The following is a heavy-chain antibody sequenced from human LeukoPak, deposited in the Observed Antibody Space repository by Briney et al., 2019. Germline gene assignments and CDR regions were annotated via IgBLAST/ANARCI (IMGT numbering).Heavy chain of an antibody. D-gene: IGHD2-15*01. J-gene: IGHJ4*02. Sequence: ASVKVSCKASGYTFTGYYMHWVRQAPGQGLEWMGWINSNSGGTNYAQKFQGRVTMTRDTSISTAYMELSRLRSDDTAVYYCARELGYCSGGSCLYFDYWGQGTLVTVSS. CDR3: ARELGYCSGGSCLYFDY. V-gene: IGHV1-2*02. CDR1: GYTFTGYY. CDR2: INSNSGGT.